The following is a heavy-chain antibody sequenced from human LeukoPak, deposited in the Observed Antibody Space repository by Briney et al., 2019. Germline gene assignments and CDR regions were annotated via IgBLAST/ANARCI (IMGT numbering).Heavy chain of an antibody. CDR2: INPSGGST. Sequence: RGASVKVSCKASGYTFTSYYMHWVRQAPEQGLEWMGIINPSGGSTSYAQKFQGRVTMTRDTSTSTVYMELSSLRSEDTAVYYCSSSGYYRGGAFDIWGQGTMVTVSS. D-gene: IGHD3-22*01. V-gene: IGHV1-46*01. CDR1: GYTFTSYY. CDR3: SSSGYYRGGAFDI. J-gene: IGHJ3*02.